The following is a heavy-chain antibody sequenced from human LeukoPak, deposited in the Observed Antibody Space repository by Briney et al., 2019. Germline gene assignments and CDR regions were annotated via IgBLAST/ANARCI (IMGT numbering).Heavy chain of an antibody. J-gene: IGHJ4*02. CDR3: ARDANRVFELAGPFDY. D-gene: IGHD1-14*01. V-gene: IGHV7-4-1*02. CDR2: INTNTGNP. Sequence: ASVKVSCKASGYTFTSYAMNWVRQAPGQGLEWMGWINTNTGNPTYAQGFTGRFVFSLDTSVSTAYLQISSLKAEDTAVYYCARDANRVFELAGPFDYWGQGTLVTVSS. CDR1: GYTFTSYA.